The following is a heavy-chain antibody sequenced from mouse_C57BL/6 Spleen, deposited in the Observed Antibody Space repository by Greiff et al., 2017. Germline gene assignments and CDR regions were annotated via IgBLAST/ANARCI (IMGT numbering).Heavy chain of an antibody. Sequence: VQLQQSGAELVKPGASVKLSCKASGYTFTSYWMQWVKQRPGQGLEWIGEIDPSDSYTNYNQKFKGKATLTVDTSSSTAYMQLSSLTSEDSAVYYCARSDYYGSSSHWYFDVWGTGTTVTVSS. CDR2: IDPSDSYT. CDR3: ARSDYYGSSSHWYFDV. CDR1: GYTFTSYW. D-gene: IGHD1-1*01. V-gene: IGHV1-50*01. J-gene: IGHJ1*03.